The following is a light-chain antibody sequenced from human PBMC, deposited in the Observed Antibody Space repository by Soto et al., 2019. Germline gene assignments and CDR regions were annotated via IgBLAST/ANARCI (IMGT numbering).Light chain of an antibody. CDR3: QQRSNWPPIT. V-gene: IGKV3-11*01. CDR1: QGVSRK. J-gene: IGKJ5*01. CDR2: GAS. Sequence: DIVMTQSPATLSVAPGERVTFSCRASQGVSRKLAWYQHKPGQAPRLLISGASSRATGIPARFGGSGSGTDFTLTISSLEPEDFAVYYCQQRSNWPPITFGQGTLLEIK.